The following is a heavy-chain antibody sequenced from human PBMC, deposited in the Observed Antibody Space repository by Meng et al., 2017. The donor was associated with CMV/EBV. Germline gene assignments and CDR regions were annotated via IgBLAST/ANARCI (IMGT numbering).Heavy chain of an antibody. V-gene: IGHV3-11*04. CDR2: ISDSGDAK. Sequence: GESLKISCAASGFTFSDYYMSWIRQAPGKGLEWVSYISDSGDAKFYGDSVKGRFTISRDNAKRSIFLQLNSLRADDTAVYYCARFVKDTSTWYSSYFDHWGQGTLVTVSS. CDR1: GFTFSDYY. CDR3: ARFVKDTSTWYSSYFDH. D-gene: IGHD6-13*01. J-gene: IGHJ4*02.